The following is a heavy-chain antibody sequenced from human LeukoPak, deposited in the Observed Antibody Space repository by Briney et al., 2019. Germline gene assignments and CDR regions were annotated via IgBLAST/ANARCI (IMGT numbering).Heavy chain of an antibody. D-gene: IGHD3-3*01. CDR2: IIPIFGTA. J-gene: IGHJ5*02. V-gene: IGHV1-69*05. CDR3: ATTEVRDRYYDFWSALGYWFDP. CDR1: GGTFSSYA. Sequence: SVKASCKASGGTFSSYAISWVRQAPGQGLEWMGGIIPIFGTANYAQKFQGRVTITTDESTSTAYMELSSLRSEDTAVYYCATTEVRDRYYDFWSALGYWFDPWGQGTLVTVSS.